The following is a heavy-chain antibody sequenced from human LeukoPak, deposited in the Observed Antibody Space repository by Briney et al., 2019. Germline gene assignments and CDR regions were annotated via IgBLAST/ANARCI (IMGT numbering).Heavy chain of an antibody. CDR2: IWYDGSNK. D-gene: IGHD3-3*02. J-gene: IGHJ6*03. V-gene: IGHV3-33*06. Sequence: QTGGSLRLSCAASGFTFSSYGMHWVRQAPGKGLEWVAVIWYDGSNKYYADSVKGRFTISRDNSKNTLYLQMNSLRAEDTAVYYCAKDQGGVLVYYYYMDVWGKGTTVTVSS. CDR3: AKDQGGVLVYYYYMDV. CDR1: GFTFSSYG.